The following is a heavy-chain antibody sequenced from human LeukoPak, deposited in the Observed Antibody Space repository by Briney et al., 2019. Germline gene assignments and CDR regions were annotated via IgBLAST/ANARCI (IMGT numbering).Heavy chain of an antibody. CDR1: GLTFSTYW. J-gene: IGHJ4*02. CDR2: INADGSEQ. V-gene: IGHV3-7*01. D-gene: IGHD1-26*01. Sequence: PGGSLRLSCEASGLTFSTYWMTWVRQAPGKGLEWVAQINADGSEQFYVDSVKGRFTLSRDNAKNSLYLQMHDMRADDTAVYYCSRDFPPRYRGSSHFYWGQGALVTVSS. CDR3: SRDFPPRYRGSSHFY.